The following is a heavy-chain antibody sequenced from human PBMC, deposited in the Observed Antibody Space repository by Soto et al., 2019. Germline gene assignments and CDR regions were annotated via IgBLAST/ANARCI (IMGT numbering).Heavy chain of an antibody. Sequence: QVQLQESGPGLVKPSETLSLTCTVSGGSISSYYWSWIRQPPGKGLEWIGYIYYSGSTNYNPSLKSRVTISVDTSKNQFSLKLGSVTAADTAVYYCARFGYSYGYVWGQGTLVTVSS. CDR3: ARFGYSYGYV. CDR1: GGSISSYY. CDR2: IYYSGST. V-gene: IGHV4-59*08. D-gene: IGHD5-18*01. J-gene: IGHJ4*02.